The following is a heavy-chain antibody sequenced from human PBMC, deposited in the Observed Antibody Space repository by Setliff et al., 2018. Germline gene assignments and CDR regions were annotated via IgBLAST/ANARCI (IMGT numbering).Heavy chain of an antibody. D-gene: IGHD3-9*01. J-gene: IGHJ5*02. CDR3: VREGLYDILTGYSLPTPFDP. CDR2: INHSGST. Sequence: SETLSLTCAVYGGSFSHYYWSWIRQPPGKGLEWIGEINHSGSTNYSPSLKSRVTISVDTSKNQFSLKLSSVTAADTAVYYCVREGLYDILTGYSLPTPFDPWGQGTLVTVSS. V-gene: IGHV4-34*01. CDR1: GGSFSHYY.